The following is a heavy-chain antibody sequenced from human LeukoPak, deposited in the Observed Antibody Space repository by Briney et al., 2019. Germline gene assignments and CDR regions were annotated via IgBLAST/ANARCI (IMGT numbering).Heavy chain of an antibody. V-gene: IGHV4-31*03. CDR1: GGSISSGGDY. CDR3: ARDSGIAVAGTSVDY. Sequence: SGTLSLTCTVSGGSISSGGDYWSWIRQHPGKGLEWIGYIYYSGSTYYNPSLKSRVTISVDTSKNQFSLKLSSVTAADTAVYYCARDSGIAVAGTSVDYWGQGTLVTVSS. J-gene: IGHJ4*02. CDR2: IYYSGST. D-gene: IGHD6-19*01.